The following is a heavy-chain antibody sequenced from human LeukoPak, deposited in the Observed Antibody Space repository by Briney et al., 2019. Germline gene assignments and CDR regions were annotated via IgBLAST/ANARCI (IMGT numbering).Heavy chain of an antibody. CDR2: ISAYSGHT. CDR3: ARMILLLGDVLTVPPRGFDY. CDR1: GYTFTNYG. V-gene: IGHV1-18*01. Sequence: GASVKVSCKASGYTFTNYGISWVRQAPGQGPEWMGWISAYSGHTNYAQKLQGRVTMTTDTSTSTAYMELRSLRSDDTAVYYCARMILLLGDVLTVPPRGFDYWGQGTLVTVSS. D-gene: IGHD3-9*01. J-gene: IGHJ4*02.